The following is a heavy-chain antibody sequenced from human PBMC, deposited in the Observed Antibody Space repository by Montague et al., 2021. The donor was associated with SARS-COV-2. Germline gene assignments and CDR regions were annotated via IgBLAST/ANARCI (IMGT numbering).Heavy chain of an antibody. CDR3: ASGKYYDFWSGYYSHDYVSGMDV. J-gene: IGHJ6*02. V-gene: IGHV4-4*07. D-gene: IGHD3-3*01. CDR2: INTSGST. Sequence: SETLSLTCTVSGGSISSYYWSWIRQSAGKGLEWIGRINTSGSTDXNPSLNSRVTMSVDTSKNQFSLKLSSVTAADTAVYYCASGKYYDFWSGYYSHDYVSGMDVGGQGTTVTVSS. CDR1: GGSISSYY.